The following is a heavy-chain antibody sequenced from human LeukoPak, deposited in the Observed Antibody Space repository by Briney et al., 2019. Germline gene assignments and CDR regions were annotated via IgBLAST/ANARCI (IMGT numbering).Heavy chain of an antibody. CDR1: GYTFTDYF. Sequence: ASVKVSCKSSGYTFTDYFIHWVRQAPGQGLEWRGWINPNSGGTNYAQNFQGSVTMTRDTSISTAYMELTRLTSDDTAVYYCARASREDAYNYGYWGQGTLVTVSS. CDR3: ARASREDAYNYGY. V-gene: IGHV1-2*02. J-gene: IGHJ4*02. CDR2: INPNSGGT. D-gene: IGHD5-24*01.